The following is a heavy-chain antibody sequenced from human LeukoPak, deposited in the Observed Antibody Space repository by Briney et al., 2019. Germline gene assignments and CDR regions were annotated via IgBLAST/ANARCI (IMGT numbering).Heavy chain of an antibody. Sequence: GGSLRLSCAASGFTFSSYAMSWVRQAPGKGLEWVSAIRGSGGSTNYADSVKGRFTISRDNSKNTLYLQMNSLRAEDTAVYYCSRGSSSWYLFDYWGQGTLVTVSS. J-gene: IGHJ4*02. D-gene: IGHD6-13*01. CDR1: GFTFSSYA. CDR2: IRGSGGST. V-gene: IGHV3-23*01. CDR3: SRGSSSWYLFDY.